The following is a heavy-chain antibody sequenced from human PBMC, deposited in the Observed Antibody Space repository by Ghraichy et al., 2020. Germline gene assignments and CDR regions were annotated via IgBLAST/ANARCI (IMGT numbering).Heavy chain of an antibody. CDR3: ARAVIVGNNWFDP. CDR1: GFTFSDYY. Sequence: GGSLRLSCAASGFTFSDYYMSWIRQAPGKGLEWVSYISSSSSYTNYADSVKGRFTISRDNAKNSLYLQMNSLRAEDTAVYYCARAVIVGNNWFDPWGQGTLVPVSS. V-gene: IGHV3-11*06. D-gene: IGHD3-22*01. J-gene: IGHJ5*02. CDR2: ISSSSSYT.